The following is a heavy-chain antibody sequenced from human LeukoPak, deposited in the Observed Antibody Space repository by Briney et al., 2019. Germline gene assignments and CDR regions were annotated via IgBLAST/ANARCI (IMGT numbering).Heavy chain of an antibody. D-gene: IGHD3-22*01. J-gene: IGHJ4*02. CDR1: GYTFTGYY. CDR2: INPNSGGT. CDR3: ARVASYDSSGYGQGY. V-gene: IGHV1-2*02. Sequence: ASVKVSCKASGYTFTGYYMHWVRQAPGQGLEWMGWINPNSGGTNYAQKFQGRVTMTRDTSISTAYMELSRLRSDDTAVYYCARVASYDSSGYGQGYWGQGTLVTVSS.